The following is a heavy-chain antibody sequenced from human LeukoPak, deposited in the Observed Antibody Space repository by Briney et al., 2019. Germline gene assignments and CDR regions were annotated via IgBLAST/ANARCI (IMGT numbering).Heavy chain of an antibody. Sequence: GASVKVSCKASGGTFSSYAISWVRQAPGQGLEWMGGIIPIFGTANYAQKFQGRVTITTDESASTAYMELSSLRSEDTAVYYCGITAMGKRALGYWGQGTLVTVSS. CDR3: GITAMGKRALGY. CDR1: GGTFSSYA. D-gene: IGHD5-18*01. CDR2: IIPIFGTA. V-gene: IGHV1-69*05. J-gene: IGHJ4*02.